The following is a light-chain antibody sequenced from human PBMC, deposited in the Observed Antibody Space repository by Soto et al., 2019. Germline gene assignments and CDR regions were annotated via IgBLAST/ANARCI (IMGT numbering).Light chain of an antibody. Sequence: DIQLTQSPSFLSASVGDRVTITCRASQGISSYLAWYQQKPGKAPKLLIYAASTLQSGVPSRFSGSGSGTEFTLTMSSLQPEDFATYYSQQRGTFGPGTKVDI. J-gene: IGKJ3*01. V-gene: IGKV1-9*01. CDR1: QGISSY. CDR3: QQRGT. CDR2: AAS.